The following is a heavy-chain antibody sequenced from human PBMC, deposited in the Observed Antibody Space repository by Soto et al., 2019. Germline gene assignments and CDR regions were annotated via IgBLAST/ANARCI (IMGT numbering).Heavy chain of an antibody. CDR2: ISAYNGNT. D-gene: IGHD5-18*01. CDR3: ARDRHLQLLPQGFDP. J-gene: IGHJ5*02. CDR1: GYTFTSYG. V-gene: IGHV1-18*01. Sequence: AAVKVTCKASGYTFTSYGISWVRQAPGQGLEWMGWISAYNGNTNYAQKLQGRVTMTTDTSTSTAYMELRSLRSDDTAVYYCARDRHLQLLPQGFDPCGQVTLFTASS.